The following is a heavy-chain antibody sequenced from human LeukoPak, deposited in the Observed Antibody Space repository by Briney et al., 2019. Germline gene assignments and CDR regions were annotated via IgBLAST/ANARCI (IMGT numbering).Heavy chain of an antibody. CDR3: ARGLGYPGDYYYGMDV. J-gene: IGHJ6*02. D-gene: IGHD2-2*01. CDR1: GYTFTSYG. CDR2: ISAYNGNT. Sequence: GASVKVSCKASGYTFTSYGISWVRQAPGQGLEWMGWISAYNGNTNYAQKLQGGVTMTTDTSTSTAYMELRSLRSDDTAVYYCARGLGYPGDYYYGMDVWGQGTTVTVSS. V-gene: IGHV1-18*01.